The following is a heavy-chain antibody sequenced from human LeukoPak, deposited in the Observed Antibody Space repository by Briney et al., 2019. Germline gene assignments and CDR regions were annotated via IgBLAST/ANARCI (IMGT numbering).Heavy chain of an antibody. V-gene: IGHV4-34*01. CDR1: GGSFSGYY. D-gene: IGHD3-10*01. J-gene: IGHJ4*02. CDR2: INHSGST. Sequence: SETLSLTCAVYGGSFSGYYLSWIRQPPGKGLEWIGEINHSGSTNYNPSLKSRVTISVDTSKNQFSLKLSSVTAADTAVYYCARDTYSSGSYLIDYWGQRTLVTVSS. CDR3: ARDTYSSGSYLIDY.